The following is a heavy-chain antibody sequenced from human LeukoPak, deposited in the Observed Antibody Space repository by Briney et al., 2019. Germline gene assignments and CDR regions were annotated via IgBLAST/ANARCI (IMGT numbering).Heavy chain of an antibody. Sequence: SETLSLTCTVSGGSISSGDYYWSWIRQPPGTGLEGIGYIYYSGSTYYNPSLKSRLTISVDTSKNRFSLKLSSVTAADTAVYYCARGSGAALYYYYGMDVWGKGTTVTVSS. CDR2: IYYSGST. CDR3: ARGSGAALYYYYGMDV. J-gene: IGHJ6*04. CDR1: GGSISSGDYY. V-gene: IGHV4-30-4*01. D-gene: IGHD1-26*01.